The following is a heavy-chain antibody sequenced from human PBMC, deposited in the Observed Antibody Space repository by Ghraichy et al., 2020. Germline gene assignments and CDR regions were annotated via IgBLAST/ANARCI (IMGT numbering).Heavy chain of an antibody. J-gene: IGHJ4*02. D-gene: IGHD3-22*01. V-gene: IGHV3-21*01. CDR2: ISSSSSYI. Sequence: GGSLRLSCAASGFTFSSYSMNWVRQAPGKGLEWVSSISSSSSYIYYADSVKGRFTISRDNAKNSLYLQMNSLRAEDTAVYYCARMGPSYYGDYDYWGQGTLVTVSS. CDR1: GFTFSSYS. CDR3: ARMGPSYYGDYDY.